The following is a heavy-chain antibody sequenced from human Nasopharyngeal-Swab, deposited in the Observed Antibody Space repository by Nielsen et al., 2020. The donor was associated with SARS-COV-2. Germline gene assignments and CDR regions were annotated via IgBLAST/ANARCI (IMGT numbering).Heavy chain of an antibody. CDR2: IYYSGST. J-gene: IGHJ6*03. V-gene: IGHV4-59*01. Sequence: RQAPGKGLEWIGYIYYSGSTNYNPSLKSRVTISVDTSKNQFSLKLSSVTAADTAMYYCARVGGLWSAGFYYYYMDVWGKGTTVTVSS. D-gene: IGHD3-3*01. CDR3: ARVGGLWSAGFYYYYMDV.